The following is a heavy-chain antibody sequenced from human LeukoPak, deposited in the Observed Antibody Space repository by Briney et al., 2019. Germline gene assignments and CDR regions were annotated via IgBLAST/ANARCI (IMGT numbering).Heavy chain of an antibody. J-gene: IGHJ4*02. Sequence: GGSLRLSCVASGFTFNNYWMSWVRQAPGKGLEWVANIKQDGSEKDYVDSVKGRFTISRDNAKNSVFLQMNSLRAEDTAVYYCARKGTTVTTSFAYWGQGTLVTVSS. V-gene: IGHV3-7*01. CDR3: ARKGTTVTTSFAY. CDR2: IKQDGSEK. D-gene: IGHD4-17*01. CDR1: GFTFNNYW.